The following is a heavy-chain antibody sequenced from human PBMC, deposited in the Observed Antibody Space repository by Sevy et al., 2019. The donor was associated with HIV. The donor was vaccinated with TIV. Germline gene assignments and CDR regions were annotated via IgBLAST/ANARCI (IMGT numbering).Heavy chain of an antibody. CDR2: ISSNGGST. D-gene: IGHD5-18*01. Sequence: GGSRRLSCAASGFTFSSYAMHWVRQAPGKGLEYVSAISSNGGSTYYANSVKGRFTISRDNSKNTLYLQMGSLRAEDMAVYYCARVWVDTAMVGAFDIWGQGTMVTVSS. CDR3: ARVWVDTAMVGAFDI. CDR1: GFTFSSYA. V-gene: IGHV3-64*01. J-gene: IGHJ3*02.